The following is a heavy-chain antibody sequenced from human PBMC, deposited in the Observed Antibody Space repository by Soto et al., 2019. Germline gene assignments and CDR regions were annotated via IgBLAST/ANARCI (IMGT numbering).Heavy chain of an antibody. Sequence: ASVKVSCKASGYTFTGYYMHWVGQAPGQGLEWMGWINPNSGGTNYAQKFQGRVTMTRDTSISTAYMELSRLRSDDTAVYYCVRPWAGNDAFDIWGQGTMVTVSS. CDR3: VRPWAGNDAFDI. D-gene: IGHD6-19*01. V-gene: IGHV1-2*02. J-gene: IGHJ3*02. CDR1: GYTFTGYY. CDR2: INPNSGGT.